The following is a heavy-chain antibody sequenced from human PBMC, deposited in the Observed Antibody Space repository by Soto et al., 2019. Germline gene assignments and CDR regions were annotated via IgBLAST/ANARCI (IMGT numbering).Heavy chain of an antibody. CDR1: GFSFNNYY. D-gene: IGHD6-19*01. J-gene: IGHJ3*02. V-gene: IGHV3-74*01. CDR3: TRGGAVAAVDI. Sequence: EVQLVESGGGLVQHGESLRLYCAASGFSFNNYYMHWVRQAPGTGLVWVSRINGEGTITSYADSVKGRFTISRDNAKNTLYLQMNSLRAEDAAVYYCTRGGAVAAVDIWGQGTMVTVSS. CDR2: INGEGTIT.